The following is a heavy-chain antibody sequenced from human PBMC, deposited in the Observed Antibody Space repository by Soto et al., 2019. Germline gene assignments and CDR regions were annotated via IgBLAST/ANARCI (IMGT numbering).Heavy chain of an antibody. Sequence: LTLSCAASGFTFSSYAMHWVRQAPVKWLEWVAVISYDGSNKYYADSVKGRFTISRDNSKNTLYPQMNSLRAEDTAVYYCARAEDYYDSSGYYYWFDPWGQGTLVTVSS. CDR1: GFTFSSYA. CDR3: ARAEDYYDSSGYYYWFDP. CDR2: ISYDGSNK. J-gene: IGHJ5*02. D-gene: IGHD3-22*01. V-gene: IGHV3-30-3*01.